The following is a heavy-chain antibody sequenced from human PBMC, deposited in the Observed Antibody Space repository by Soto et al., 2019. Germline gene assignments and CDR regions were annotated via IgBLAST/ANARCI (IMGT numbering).Heavy chain of an antibody. J-gene: IGHJ4*02. CDR3: ARAYYLVCDS. V-gene: IGHV1-2*02. Sequence: RASVKVSCKASGYTFTDSHIHWVRQAPGQGLEWMGWINPDTGDRNYAQRFQGRLTLTRDTSITTAYMALTRLTSDDTAVYFCARAYYLVCDSWGQGTLVTVSS. CDR2: INPDTGDR. CDR1: GYTFTDSH. D-gene: IGHD3-22*01.